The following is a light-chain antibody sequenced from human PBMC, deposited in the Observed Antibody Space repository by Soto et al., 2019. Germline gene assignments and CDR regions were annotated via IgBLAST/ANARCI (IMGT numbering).Light chain of an antibody. J-gene: IGLJ1*01. CDR1: HRDVGGYNY. V-gene: IGLV2-14*01. Sequence: QASPTRPASLSGFPLQAGPLTLPWTHRDVGGYNYVSWYQQHPGKAPKLMIYDVSNRPSGVSNRFSGSKSGNTASLTISGLQAEDEADYYCSSYTSGSTLVFGTGTKVTVL. CDR2: DVS. CDR3: SSYTSGSTLV.